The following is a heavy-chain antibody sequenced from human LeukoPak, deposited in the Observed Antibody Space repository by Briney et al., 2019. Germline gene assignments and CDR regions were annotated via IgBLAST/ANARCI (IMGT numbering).Heavy chain of an antibody. J-gene: IGHJ5*02. CDR1: GYTFTGYH. D-gene: IGHD2-21*01. CDR2: INPNNGDT. CDR3: ARHVAASVWFDP. V-gene: IGHV1-2*02. Sequence: ASVKVSCKASGYTFTGYHMHWVRQAPGQGREWMGWINPNNGDTYYAQKFQGRVTMTRDTSISTAYMEVSRLRSDDTAIYYCARHVAASVWFDPWGQGTLVTVSS.